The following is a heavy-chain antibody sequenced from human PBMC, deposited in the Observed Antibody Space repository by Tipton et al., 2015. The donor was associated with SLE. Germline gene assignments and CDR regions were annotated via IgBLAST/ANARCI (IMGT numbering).Heavy chain of an antibody. CDR2: IYYTGST. J-gene: IGHJ5*02. Sequence: TLSLTCTVSGGSISSYYWNCVRQPPGKGLEWIGYIYYTGSTSYNPSLKSRVTISVDTSKNQFSLNLSSVTAADTAVYYCARGRRMGDSGDFGPWGQGTLVTVSS. CDR3: ARGRRMGDSGDFGP. V-gene: IGHV4-59*01. CDR1: GGSISSYY. D-gene: IGHD4-17*01.